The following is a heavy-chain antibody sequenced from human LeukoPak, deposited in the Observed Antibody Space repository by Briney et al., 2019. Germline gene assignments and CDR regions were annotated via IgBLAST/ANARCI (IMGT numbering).Heavy chain of an antibody. CDR3: ERDLSGTYQIDY. CDR1: GYTFTDYY. J-gene: IGHJ4*02. CDR2: MNPNSGGT. V-gene: IGHV1-2*02. D-gene: IGHD3-10*01. Sequence: ASVKVSCKASGYTFTDYYMRGVRQAPGQGLEWMGWMNPNSGGTNYPQKFQGRVTMTMDTSINTAYMELSRLRSDDTAVYYCERDLSGTYQIDYWGQGTLVTVSS.